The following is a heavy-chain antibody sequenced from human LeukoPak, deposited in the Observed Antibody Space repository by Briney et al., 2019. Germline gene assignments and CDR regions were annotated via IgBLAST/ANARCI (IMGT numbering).Heavy chain of an antibody. D-gene: IGHD6-13*01. Sequence: SETLSLTCTVSGTSVSAHYWTWIRQPPGKGLEWIGYLYSSGSTNYNPSLKSRVTISVDTSKNQFSLKLSSVTAADTAVYYCARGVYIAAAQYGYWGQGTLVTVSS. CDR3: ARGVYIAAAQYGY. V-gene: IGHV4-59*02. CDR1: GTSVSAHY. CDR2: LYSSGST. J-gene: IGHJ4*02.